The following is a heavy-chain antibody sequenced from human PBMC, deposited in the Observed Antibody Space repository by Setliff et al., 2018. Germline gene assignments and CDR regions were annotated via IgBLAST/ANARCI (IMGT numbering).Heavy chain of an antibody. D-gene: IGHD2-21*02. Sequence: PGGSLRLSCAASGFTFRGFAMHWVRQAPGKGLEWVAFIRHDESDIYYTNSVKGRFTVSRDNSKNTLYLQMNILRPEDTALYYCVGDSSADYYDNDYFKYWGQGALVTVSS. CDR3: VGDSSADYYDNDYFKY. CDR1: GFTFRGFA. CDR2: IRHDESDI. J-gene: IGHJ1*01. V-gene: IGHV3-30*02.